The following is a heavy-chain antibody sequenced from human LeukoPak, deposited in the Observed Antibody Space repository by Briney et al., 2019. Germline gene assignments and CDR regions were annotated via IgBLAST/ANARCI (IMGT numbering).Heavy chain of an antibody. CDR3: ARGGSFCSGDS. V-gene: IGHV3-7*02. J-gene: IGHJ4*02. Sequence: GGSLRLSCAASGFTFSSYWMSWVRQAPGKGLEWVANIKQDGSEEVYVDSVRGRFTISRDNAKNSLYLQMNSLRDEDTAVYYCARGGSFCSGDSWGQGTLVTVSS. D-gene: IGHD3-3*01. CDR1: GFTFSSYW. CDR2: IKQDGSEE.